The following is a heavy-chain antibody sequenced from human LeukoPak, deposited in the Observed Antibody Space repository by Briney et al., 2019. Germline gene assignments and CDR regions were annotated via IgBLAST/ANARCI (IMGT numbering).Heavy chain of an antibody. CDR1: VYTFTSYD. CDR3: ARVKRYNSGSFGY. V-gene: IGHV1-8*01. CDR2: MNPNSGNT. J-gene: IGHJ4*02. Sequence: ASVNVSCKASVYTFTSYDIYWVRQATGQGLEWMGWMNPNSGNTGYAQKFQGRVTMTRNTSISTAYMELSSLRSEDTAVYYCARVKRYNSGSFGYWGQGTLVTVSS. D-gene: IGHD3-10*01.